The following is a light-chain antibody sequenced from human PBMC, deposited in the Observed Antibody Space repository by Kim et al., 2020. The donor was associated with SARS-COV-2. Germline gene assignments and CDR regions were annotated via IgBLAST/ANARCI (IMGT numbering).Light chain of an antibody. Sequence: SASGGHRATIPCRASQSISSWLAWYQQKPGKAPKLLIYDASSLESGVPSRFSGSGSGTEFTLTISSLQPDDFATYYCQQYNSYPWTFGQGTKVDIK. CDR2: DAS. V-gene: IGKV1-5*01. CDR3: QQYNSYPWT. J-gene: IGKJ1*01. CDR1: QSISSW.